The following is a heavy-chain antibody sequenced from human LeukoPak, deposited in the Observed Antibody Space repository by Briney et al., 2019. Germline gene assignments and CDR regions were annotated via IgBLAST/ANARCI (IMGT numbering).Heavy chain of an antibody. Sequence: PSETLSLTCTVSGGSISSGGYYWSWIRQHPGKGLEWIGYIYYSGSTYYNPSLKSRVTISVDTSKNQFSLKLSSVTAADTAVYYCARATFGGVWVDYWGQGTLVTVSS. CDR2: IYYSGST. J-gene: IGHJ4*02. CDR3: ARATFGGVWVDY. CDR1: GGSISSGGYY. V-gene: IGHV4-31*03. D-gene: IGHD3-16*01.